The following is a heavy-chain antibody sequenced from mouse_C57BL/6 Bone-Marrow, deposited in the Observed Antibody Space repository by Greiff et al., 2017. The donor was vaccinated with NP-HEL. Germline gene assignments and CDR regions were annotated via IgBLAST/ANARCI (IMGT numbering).Heavy chain of an antibody. J-gene: IGHJ3*01. V-gene: IGHV3-6*01. CDR2: ISYDGSN. Sequence: EVQLQESGPGLVKPSQSLSLTCSVTGYSITSGYYWNWIRQFPGNKLEWMGYISYDGSNNYNPSLKNRISITPDTSKNQFFLKLNSVTTEDTAAYYCARGRSWFAYWGQGTLVTVSA. CDR3: ARGRSWFAY. D-gene: IGHD1-1*01. CDR1: GYSITSGYY.